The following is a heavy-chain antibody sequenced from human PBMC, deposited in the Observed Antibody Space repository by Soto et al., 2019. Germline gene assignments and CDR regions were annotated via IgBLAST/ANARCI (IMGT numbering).Heavy chain of an antibody. CDR1: GFTFSSYG. J-gene: IGHJ3*02. Sequence: QVQLVESGGGVVQPGRSLRLSCAASGFTFSSYGMHWVRQAPGKGLEWVAVIWYDGSNKYYADSVKGRFTISRDNSKNTVYLQMNSLRAEDTAVYYCASLAFYYGSGSYYPDAFDIWGQGTMVTVSS. CDR3: ASLAFYYGSGSYYPDAFDI. CDR2: IWYDGSNK. V-gene: IGHV3-33*01. D-gene: IGHD3-10*01.